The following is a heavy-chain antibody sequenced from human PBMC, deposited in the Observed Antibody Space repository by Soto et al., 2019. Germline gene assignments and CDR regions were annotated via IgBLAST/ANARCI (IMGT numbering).Heavy chain of an antibody. D-gene: IGHD4-17*01. CDR1: GYTFTGYY. Sequence: QGQLVQSGAEVKKPGASVKVSCRASGYTFTGYYIHWARQAPGQGLEWMGWINTKSGVTHYAQKFQGRVTMITDTSISTAYMELSRLGSDDTAVYYCARDMAYGDFLPALFWGQGTLVTVSS. J-gene: IGHJ4*02. CDR2: INTKSGVT. CDR3: ARDMAYGDFLPALF. V-gene: IGHV1-2*02.